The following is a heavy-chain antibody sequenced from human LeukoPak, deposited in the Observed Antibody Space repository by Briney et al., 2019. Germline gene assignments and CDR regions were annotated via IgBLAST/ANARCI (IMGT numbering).Heavy chain of an antibody. CDR3: ASASYSSSPYYYGMDV. J-gene: IGHJ6*02. V-gene: IGHV4-59*08. CDR2: IYYSGST. CDR1: GGSISSYY. D-gene: IGHD6-13*01. Sequence: SETLSLTCTVSGGSISSYYWSWIRQPPGKGLERIGYIYYSGSTNYNPSLKSRVTISADTSKNQFSLKLSSVTAADTAVYYCASASYSSSPYYYGMDVWGQGTTVTVSS.